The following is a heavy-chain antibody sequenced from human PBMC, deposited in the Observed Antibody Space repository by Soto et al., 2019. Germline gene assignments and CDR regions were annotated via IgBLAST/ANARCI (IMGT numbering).Heavy chain of an antibody. J-gene: IGHJ4*02. CDR1: GFTFSNYW. Sequence: PAGSLRLSCAASGFTFSNYWMHWAGRARGKGLVWLSRINNDGSDVVYADSVKGRFTFSRYNAKSTLYLQMNSLTVEDTAVYYCVRGSGGPEFWGQGTLVTVSS. CDR2: INNDGSDV. CDR3: VRGSGGPEF. V-gene: IGHV3-74*01.